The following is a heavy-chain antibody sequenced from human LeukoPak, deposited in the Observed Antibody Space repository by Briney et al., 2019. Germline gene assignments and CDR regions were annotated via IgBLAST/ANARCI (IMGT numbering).Heavy chain of an antibody. CDR1: GFTFSSYW. Sequence: GGSLRLSCAASGFTFSSYWMHWVRQAPGKGLVWVSGITWNSGTIDYADSVKGRFTISRDNAKSSLYLQMNSLRAEDTAFYYCAKGSDSGWYQDYWGQGTLVTVST. V-gene: IGHV3-9*01. D-gene: IGHD6-19*01. CDR3: AKGSDSGWYQDY. CDR2: ITWNSGTI. J-gene: IGHJ4*02.